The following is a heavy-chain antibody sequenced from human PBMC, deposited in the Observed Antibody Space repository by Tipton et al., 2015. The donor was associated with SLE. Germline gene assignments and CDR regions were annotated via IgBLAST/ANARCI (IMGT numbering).Heavy chain of an antibody. CDR2: IYTSGST. CDR1: GGSISSYY. CDR3: ARDYSSGWHWYFDL. Sequence: GLVKPSETLSLTCTVSGGSISSYYWSWIRQPPGKGLEWIGYIYTSGSTNYNPSLKSRVTISVDTSKNQFSLKLSSVTAADTAVYYCARDYSSGWHWYFDLWGRGTLVTVSS. V-gene: IGHV4-4*09. J-gene: IGHJ2*01. D-gene: IGHD6-19*01.